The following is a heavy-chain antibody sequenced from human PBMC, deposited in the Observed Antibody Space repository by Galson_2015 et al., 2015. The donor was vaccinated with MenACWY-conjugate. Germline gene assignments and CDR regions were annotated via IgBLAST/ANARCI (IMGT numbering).Heavy chain of an antibody. CDR2: IIPILGIA. V-gene: IGHV1-69*02. Sequence: SVKVSCKASGGTFSSYTISWVRQAPGQGLEWMGRIIPILGIANYAQKFQGRVTITADKSTSTAYMELSSLRSEDTAVYYCASDRPSRVVITRKQWGGLLCWGQGTLVTVSS. CDR1: GGTFSSYT. CDR3: ASDRPSRVVITRKQWGGLLC. D-gene: IGHD3-22*01. J-gene: IGHJ4*02.